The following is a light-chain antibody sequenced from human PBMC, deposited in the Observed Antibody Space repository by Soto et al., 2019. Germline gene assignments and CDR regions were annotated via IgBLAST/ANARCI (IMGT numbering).Light chain of an antibody. V-gene: IGLV2-14*01. CDR3: ASSTCDSLYL. J-gene: IGLJ1*01. CDR2: KVT. CDR1: SSDAGGNKY. Sequence: QSVLTQPASVSGSPGQTITISCTGTSSDAGGNKYVSWYQQYPGKVPKLLINKVTNRPSGVSYRFSGSKSGNTASLTISALLAEDEADYFCASSTCDSLYLFGTGTKVAVL.